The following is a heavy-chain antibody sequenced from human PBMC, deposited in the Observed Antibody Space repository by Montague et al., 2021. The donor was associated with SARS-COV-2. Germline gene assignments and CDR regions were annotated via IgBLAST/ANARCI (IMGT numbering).Heavy chain of an antibody. D-gene: IGHD2-15*01. CDR3: ARGSGHDYSPLDN. V-gene: IGHV4-4*07. CDR2: IHSNGDT. J-gene: IGHJ4*02. CDR1: GGSISTYP. Sequence: SETLSLTCTVSGGSISTYPWSWIRQPAGKALEWIGRIHSNGDTTYNPSLKSRVTMSVDTSKNQFSLKMTSVTAADTAMYYCARGSGHDYSPLDNWGQGNLVTVSS.